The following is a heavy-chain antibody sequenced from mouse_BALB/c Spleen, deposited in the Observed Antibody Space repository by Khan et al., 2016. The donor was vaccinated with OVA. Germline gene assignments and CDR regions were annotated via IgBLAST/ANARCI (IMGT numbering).Heavy chain of an antibody. Sequence: QVQLKQSGAELVRPGVSVKTSCKGSGYTFTDFTMHWVKQSHAKSLEWIGVISTYYGDVTYNQKFKGKATMTVDKSSSTAYMELARLPSEDSAIIDWTEGGGGNRFAYWGQGTLVTVSA. CDR1: GYTFTDFT. D-gene: IGHD3-3*01. J-gene: IGHJ3*01. CDR3: TEGGGGNRFAY. V-gene: IGHV1S137*01. CDR2: ISTYYGDV.